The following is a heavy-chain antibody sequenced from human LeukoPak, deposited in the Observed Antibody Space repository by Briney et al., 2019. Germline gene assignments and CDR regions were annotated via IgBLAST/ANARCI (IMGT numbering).Heavy chain of an antibody. CDR3: AKGDYGDYVDGWFDP. CDR1: GFTFSSSS. CDR2: ITDAVGST. V-gene: IGHV3-23*01. Sequence: PGGSLRLSCAASGFTFSSSSISWVRQAPGKGLEWVSAITDAVGSTHYADSVKGRFTISSDDSKNTVYLQMNSLRAEDTAVYYCAKGDYGDYVDGWFDPWGQGTLVTVSS. J-gene: IGHJ5*02. D-gene: IGHD4-17*01.